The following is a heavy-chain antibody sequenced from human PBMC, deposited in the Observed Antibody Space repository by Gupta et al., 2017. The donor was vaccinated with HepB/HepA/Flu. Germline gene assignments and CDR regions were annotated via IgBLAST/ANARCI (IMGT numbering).Heavy chain of an antibody. CDR2: IKPDGSEK. CDR1: EFTFSNYW. CDR3: ATHKPGTTNFDY. D-gene: IGHD4-17*01. V-gene: IGHV3-7*01. J-gene: IGHJ4*02. Sequence: EVQLVASGGTLVQPGESLSLSCVASEFTFSNYWMTWVRQAPGKGLEWVADIKPDGSEKYYVATVKGRFTISRDNAKNSLSLQMKDLRVEDAAVYFWATHKPGTTNFDYWAQGTLVTVSS.